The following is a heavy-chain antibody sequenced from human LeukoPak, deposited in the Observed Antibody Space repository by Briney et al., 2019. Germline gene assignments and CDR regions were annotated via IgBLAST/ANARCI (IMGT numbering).Heavy chain of an antibody. J-gene: IGHJ6*04. V-gene: IGHV1-69*01. D-gene: IGHD2-2*01. Sequence: ASVKVSCKASGGTFTSDAISRVRQAPGQGVEWRGGINPIFGVANYAQEFQGRVTITADESTSTAYMELSSLRSEDTAVYYCAREPWAHCSSTSCYVSGLGYYYGMDVWGKGTTVTVSS. CDR2: INPIFGVA. CDR3: AREPWAHCSSTSCYVSGLGYYYGMDV. CDR1: GGTFTSDA.